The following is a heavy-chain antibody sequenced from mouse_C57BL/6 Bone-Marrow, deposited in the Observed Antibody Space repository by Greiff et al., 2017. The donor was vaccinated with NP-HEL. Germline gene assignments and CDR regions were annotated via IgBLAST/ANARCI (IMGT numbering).Heavy chain of an antibody. V-gene: IGHV5-9-1*02. CDR1: GFTFSSYA. J-gene: IGHJ4*01. CDR3: TRDNYDYDVGVYYAMDY. CDR2: ISSGGDYI. Sequence: EVKLQESGEGLVKPGGSLKLSCAASGFTFSSYAMSWVRQTPEKRLEWVAYISSGGDYIYYADTVKGRFTISRDNARNTLYLQMSSLKSEDTAMYYCTRDNYDYDVGVYYAMDYWGQGTSVTVSS. D-gene: IGHD2-4*01.